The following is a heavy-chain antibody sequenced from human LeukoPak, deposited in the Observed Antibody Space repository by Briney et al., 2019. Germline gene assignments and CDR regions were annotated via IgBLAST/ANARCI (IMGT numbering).Heavy chain of an antibody. Sequence: ASVKVSCKVSGDSLTELSVHWVRQAPGKGLEWMGGFDHEDGGTIYAQKFQGRVTMTEDTSTDTAYMDLSSLKPEDTAVYYCAILQERGMGLEYYYMDVWGKGTTVTVSS. D-gene: IGHD3/OR15-3a*01. J-gene: IGHJ6*03. CDR3: AILQERGMGLEYYYMDV. CDR2: FDHEDGGT. CDR1: GDSLTELS. V-gene: IGHV1-24*01.